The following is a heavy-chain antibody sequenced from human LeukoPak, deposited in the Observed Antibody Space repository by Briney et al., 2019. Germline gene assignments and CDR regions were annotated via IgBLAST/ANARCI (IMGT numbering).Heavy chain of an antibody. J-gene: IGHJ5*02. D-gene: IGHD1-1*01. CDR2: IFQSGST. CDR1: GGSISSGDYS. V-gene: IGHV4-30-2*01. Sequence: PSQTLSLTCAVSGGSISSGDYSWSWIRQPPGKGLEWIGYIFQSGSTYYNPSLKSRVTISVDRSKNQFSLKLSSVTAADTAVYYCARVGSDWNDVRYNWFDPWGQGTLVTVSS. CDR3: ARVGSDWNDVRYNWFDP.